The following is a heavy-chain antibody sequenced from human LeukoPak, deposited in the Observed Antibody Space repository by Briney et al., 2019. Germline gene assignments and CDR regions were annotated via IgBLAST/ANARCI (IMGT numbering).Heavy chain of an antibody. CDR2: ISYGGSNK. Sequence: GRSLRLSCAASGFTFSSYAMHWVRQAPGKGLEWVAVISYGGSNKYHADSVKGRFTISRDNSKNTLYLQMTSLRAEDTAVYYCARDQQDLSGSYSLTFDYWGQGTLVTVSS. D-gene: IGHD1-26*01. CDR3: ARDQQDLSGSYSLTFDY. J-gene: IGHJ4*02. V-gene: IGHV3-30-3*01. CDR1: GFTFSSYA.